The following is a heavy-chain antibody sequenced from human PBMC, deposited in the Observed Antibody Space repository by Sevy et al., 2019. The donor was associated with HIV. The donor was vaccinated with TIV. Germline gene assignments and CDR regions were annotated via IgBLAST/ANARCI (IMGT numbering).Heavy chain of an antibody. CDR3: IANYDFWSGYYPPDY. CDR1: GFTFSSYW. CDR2: IKSKTDGGTT. D-gene: IGHD3-3*01. J-gene: IGHJ4*02. Sequence: GGSLRLSCAASGFTFSSYWMSWVRQAPGKGLEWVGRIKSKTDGGTTDYAAPVKGRFTISRDDSKNTLYLQMNSLKTEDTAVYYCIANYDFWSGYYPPDYWGQGTLVTVSS. V-gene: IGHV3-15*01.